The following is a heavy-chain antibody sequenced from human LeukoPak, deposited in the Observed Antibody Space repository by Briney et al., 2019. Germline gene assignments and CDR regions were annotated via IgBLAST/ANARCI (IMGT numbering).Heavy chain of an antibody. V-gene: IGHV3-53*01. Sequence: PGGSLRLSCAASGFTVSSNYMSWVRQAPGKGLEWVSVIYSGGSTYYADSVKGRFTISRDNSKNTLYLQMNSLRAEDTAVYYCARGPGLRYFDWSRYYFDYWGQGTLVTVSS. CDR1: GFTVSSNY. D-gene: IGHD3-9*01. CDR2: IYSGGST. CDR3: ARGPGLRYFDWSRYYFDY. J-gene: IGHJ4*02.